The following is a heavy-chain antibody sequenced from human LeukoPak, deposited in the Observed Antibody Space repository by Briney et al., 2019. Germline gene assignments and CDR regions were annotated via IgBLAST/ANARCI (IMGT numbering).Heavy chain of an antibody. D-gene: IGHD3-10*01. CDR2: TSVYTGNT. J-gene: IGHJ4*02. CDR3: ARDTENHSPSGAYFDS. V-gene: IGHV1-18*01. Sequence: WASVKVSCKASGYTFTSYGISWVRQAPGQGLEWMGWTSVYTGNTNYAQKFQDRVTLTTDTSTTTAYMELRSLRSADTAVYYCARDTENHSPSGAYFDSWGQGTLVTVSS. CDR1: GYTFTSYG.